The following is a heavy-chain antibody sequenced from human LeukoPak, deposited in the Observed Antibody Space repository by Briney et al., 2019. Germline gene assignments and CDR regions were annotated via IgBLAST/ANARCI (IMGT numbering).Heavy chain of an antibody. Sequence: ASVKVSCTASGYTFTGYYMHWVRQAPGQGLEWMGRINPNSGGTNYAQKFQGRVTMTRDTSISTAYMELSRLGSDDTAVYYCARHYYYYYGMDVWGQGTTVTVSS. V-gene: IGHV1-2*06. CDR3: ARHYYYYYGMDV. CDR2: INPNSGGT. CDR1: GYTFTGYY. J-gene: IGHJ6*02.